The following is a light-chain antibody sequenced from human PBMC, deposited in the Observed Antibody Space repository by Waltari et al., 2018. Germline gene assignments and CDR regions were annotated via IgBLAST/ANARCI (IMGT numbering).Light chain of an antibody. Sequence: HSLLTQPPPASGTPGKRVTISSCVGTSYHGRQTENWYQQLTGTASKLLLYGNDQRNLGFPDRFSCSESGTSASRVISGLQSEYEADYHCAAWDDSLNTWLFGGGTKVTVL. CDR2: GND. CDR1: TSYHGRQT. J-gene: IGLJ3*02. V-gene: IGLV1-44*01. CDR3: AAWDDSLNTWL.